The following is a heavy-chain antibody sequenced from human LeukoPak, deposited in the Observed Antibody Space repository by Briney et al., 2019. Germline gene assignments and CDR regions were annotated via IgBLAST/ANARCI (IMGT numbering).Heavy chain of an antibody. CDR1: GFTFSDHY. V-gene: IGHV3-72*01. CDR3: ARLRGYNWFDP. CDR2: TGSKANSYTT. Sequence: GGSLRLSCAASGFTFSDHYMDWVRQAPGKGLEWVGRTGSKANSYTTEYAASVKGRFTISRDDSKNSLYLQMNSLKTEDTAVYYCARLRGYNWFDPWGQGTLVTVSS. D-gene: IGHD3-10*01. J-gene: IGHJ5*02.